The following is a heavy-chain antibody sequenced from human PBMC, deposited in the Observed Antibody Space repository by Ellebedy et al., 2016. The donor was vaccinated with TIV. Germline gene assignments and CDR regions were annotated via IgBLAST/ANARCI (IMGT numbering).Heavy chain of an antibody. D-gene: IGHD3-10*01. CDR1: GGSLSSSSSY. J-gene: IGHJ5*02. CDR3: ARWFGELLYVRWFDP. CDR2: MYYSGNT. Sequence: GSLRLSCTVSGGSLSSSSSYWGWIRQPPGTGLEWIGSMYYSGNTYYNPSLESRVTISVDTSKDQFSLKLSSVTAADTAVYYCARWFGELLYVRWFDPWGQGTLVTVSS. V-gene: IGHV4-39*01.